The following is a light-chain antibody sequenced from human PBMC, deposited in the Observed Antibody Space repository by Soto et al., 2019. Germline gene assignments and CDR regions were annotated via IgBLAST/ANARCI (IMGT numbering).Light chain of an antibody. CDR1: QSISSY. V-gene: IGKV1-39*01. Sequence: SPFTKIRDRVTITCRASQSISSYLNWYQQKPGKAPKLLIYAASSLQSGVPSRFSGSGSGTDFTLTISSLQPDDFATYYCQQYNSYPSTFGQGTKVDLK. J-gene: IGKJ1*01. CDR3: QQYNSYPST. CDR2: AAS.